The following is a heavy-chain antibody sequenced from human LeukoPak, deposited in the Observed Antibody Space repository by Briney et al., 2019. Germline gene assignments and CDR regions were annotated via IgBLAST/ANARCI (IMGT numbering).Heavy chain of an antibody. CDR2: IWYDGSNK. J-gene: IGHJ4*02. V-gene: IGHV3-33*01. Sequence: GGSLRLSCAASGFTFSSYGMHWVRKAPGKGLEWVAVIWYDGSNKYYADSVKGRSTISRDNSKNTLYLQMNSLRAEDTAVYYCARDNSGFDYWGQGTLVTVSS. CDR3: ARDNSGFDY. D-gene: IGHD1-26*01. CDR1: GFTFSSYG.